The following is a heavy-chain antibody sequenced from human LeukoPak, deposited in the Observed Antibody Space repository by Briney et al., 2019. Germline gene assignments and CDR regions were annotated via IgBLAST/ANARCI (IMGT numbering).Heavy chain of an antibody. D-gene: IGHD3-10*01. CDR2: IIPILGIA. CDR1: GGTFSSYT. CDR3: ARGPFGGSGSYWFDP. J-gene: IGHJ5*02. V-gene: IGHV1-69*02. Sequence: SVKVSCKASGGTFSSYTISWVRQAPGQGLEWMGRIIPILGIANYAQKFQGRVTITADKSTSTAYMELSSLRSEDTAVYHCARGPFGGSGSYWFDPWGQGTLVTVSS.